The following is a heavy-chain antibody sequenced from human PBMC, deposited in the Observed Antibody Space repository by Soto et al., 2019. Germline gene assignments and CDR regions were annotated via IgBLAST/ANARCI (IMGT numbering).Heavy chain of an antibody. Sequence: QVQLVQSGAEVKKPGSSVKVSCKASGGTFSSYAISWVRQAPGQGLEWMGGIIPIFGTANYAQKFQGRVTITADESTSTAYMELSSLRSEDTAMYYCARDLGYSSSWPFDYWGQGTLVTVSS. CDR1: GGTFSSYA. D-gene: IGHD6-13*01. V-gene: IGHV1-69*12. J-gene: IGHJ4*02. CDR3: ARDLGYSSSWPFDY. CDR2: IIPIFGTA.